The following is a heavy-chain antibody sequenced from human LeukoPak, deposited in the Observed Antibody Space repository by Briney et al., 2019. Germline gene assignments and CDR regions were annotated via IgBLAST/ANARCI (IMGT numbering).Heavy chain of an antibody. Sequence: ASVKVSCKASGYTITSYYMHWVRQAPGQGLEWTGGIIPIFGTANYAQKLQGRVTITADESTSTAYMELSSLRSEDTAVYYCARGWGSVATSTYHFDYWGQGTLVTVSS. CDR2: IIPIFGTA. D-gene: IGHD5-12*01. J-gene: IGHJ4*02. V-gene: IGHV1-69*13. CDR3: ARGWGSVATSTYHFDY. CDR1: GYTITSYY.